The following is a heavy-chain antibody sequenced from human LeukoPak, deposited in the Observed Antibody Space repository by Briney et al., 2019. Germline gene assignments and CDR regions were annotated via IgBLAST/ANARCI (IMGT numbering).Heavy chain of an antibody. CDR3: ARHPYAGSWYVC. J-gene: IGHJ5*01. D-gene: IGHD2-2*01. CDR1: GFTFSRYS. CDR2: ISSSSTSI. Sequence: GWSLRLSCAASGFTFSRYSMTWVRPAPGKGLERVSYISSSSTSIYYADTVKGRFTISRDNAKNSLYLQMNSLRDEDTAVYYCARHPYAGSWYVCWCQGTLVTVSS. V-gene: IGHV3-48*02.